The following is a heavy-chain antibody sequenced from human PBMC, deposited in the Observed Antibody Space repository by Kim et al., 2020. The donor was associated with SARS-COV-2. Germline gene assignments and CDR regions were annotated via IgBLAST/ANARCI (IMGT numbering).Heavy chain of an antibody. CDR2: SGGST. J-gene: IGHJ3*02. V-gene: IGHV3-23*01. Sequence: SGGSTYYADSVKGRFTISRDNSKNTLYLQMNSLRAEDTAVYYCLNDAFDIWGQGTMVTVSS. CDR3: LNDAFDI.